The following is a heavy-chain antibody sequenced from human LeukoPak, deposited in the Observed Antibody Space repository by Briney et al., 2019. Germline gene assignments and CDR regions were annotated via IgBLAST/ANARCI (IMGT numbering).Heavy chain of an antibody. V-gene: IGHV4-34*01. J-gene: IGHJ6*02. CDR3: ARGIPMVRGVIMGYYYYYGMDV. D-gene: IGHD3-10*01. CDR2: INHSGST. CDR1: GGSFSGYY. Sequence: PSETLSLTCAVYGGSFSGYYWSWIRQPPGKGLEWIGEINHSGSTNYNPSLKSRVTISVDTSKNQFSLKLSSVTAADTAVYYCARGIPMVRGVIMGYYYYYGMDVWGQGTTVTVSS.